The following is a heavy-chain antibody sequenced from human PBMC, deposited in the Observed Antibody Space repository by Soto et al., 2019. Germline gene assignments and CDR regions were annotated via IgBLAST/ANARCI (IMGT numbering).Heavy chain of an antibody. V-gene: IGHV3-30*18. CDR2: ISYDGSNK. CDR1: GFTFSSYG. CDR3: AKDGISGNYYVY. D-gene: IGHD1-26*01. Sequence: GGTLRLSCASSGFTFSSYGMHWVRQAPGKGLEWVAVISYDGSNKNYADSVKGRFTISRDNSKNTLYLQMNSLRVEDTAVYYCAKDGISGNYYVYWGQGTLVTVSS. J-gene: IGHJ4*02.